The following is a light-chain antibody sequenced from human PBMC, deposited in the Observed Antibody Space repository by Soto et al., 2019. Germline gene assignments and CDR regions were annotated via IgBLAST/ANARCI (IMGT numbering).Light chain of an antibody. V-gene: IGLV2-23*02. CDR1: SSDIGRYNI. CDR2: EAT. CDR3: SLDASSNTLM. Sequence: QSALTQPASVSGSPGQSITISCTGTSSDIGRYNIVSWYQQHPGKPPKLMIYEATKRPSGVSNRFSGSKSGNTASLTISGLQAADEADYYCSLDASSNTLMFAGGTKLTVL. J-gene: IGLJ3*02.